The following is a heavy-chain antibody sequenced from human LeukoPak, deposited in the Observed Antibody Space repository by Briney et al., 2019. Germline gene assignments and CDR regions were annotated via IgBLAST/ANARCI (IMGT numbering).Heavy chain of an antibody. CDR1: GGSISSYY. D-gene: IGHD5-24*01. Sequence: SETLSLTCTVFGGSISSYYWSWIRQPPGKGLEWIGYIYYSGSTNYNPSLKSRVTISVDTSKNQFSLKLSSVTAADTAVYYCVKELLEVATISPFDYWGQGTLVTVSS. CDR3: VKELLEVATISPFDY. V-gene: IGHV4-59*12. J-gene: IGHJ4*02. CDR2: IYYSGST.